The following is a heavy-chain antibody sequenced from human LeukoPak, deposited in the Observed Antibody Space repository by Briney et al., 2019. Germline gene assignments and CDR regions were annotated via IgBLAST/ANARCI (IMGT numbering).Heavy chain of an antibody. V-gene: IGHV1-8*01. CDR2: MNPNSGNT. J-gene: IGHJ6*03. D-gene: IGHD6-13*01. Sequence: ASVKVSCKASGCTFTSYDINWVRQATGQGLEWMGWMNPNSGNTGYAQKFQGRVTMTRNTSISTAYMELSSLRSEDTAVYYCARVDSSSWYGYYYYYMDVWGKGTTVTVSS. CDR1: GCTFTSYD. CDR3: ARVDSSSWYGYYYYYMDV.